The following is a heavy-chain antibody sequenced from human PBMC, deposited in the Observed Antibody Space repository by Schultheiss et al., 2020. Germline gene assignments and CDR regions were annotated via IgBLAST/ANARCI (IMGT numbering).Heavy chain of an antibody. V-gene: IGHV1-2*02. Sequence: ASVKVSCKASGGTFSSYAISWVRQAPGQGLEWMGWINPNSGGTNYAQKFQGRVTMTRDTSISTAYMELSRLRSDDTAVYYCAKVKDYCSGGSCYFYFDYWGQGTLVTVSS. D-gene: IGHD2-15*01. CDR2: INPNSGGT. J-gene: IGHJ4*02. CDR1: GGTFSSYA. CDR3: AKVKDYCSGGSCYFYFDY.